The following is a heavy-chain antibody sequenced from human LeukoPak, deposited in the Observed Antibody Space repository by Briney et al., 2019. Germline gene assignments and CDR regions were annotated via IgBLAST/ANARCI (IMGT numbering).Heavy chain of an antibody. J-gene: IGHJ4*02. CDR1: GFTFSIYG. D-gene: IGHD2-21*02. CDR2: IGGSGDRT. Sequence: GGTLRLSCAASGFTFSIYGVNWVRQSPGKGLEWVSGIGGSGDRTYYADSVKGRFTISRDNAKNSLYLQMNSLRAEDTAVYYCAREGLAYCGGDCYSLPFDYWGQGTLVTVSS. CDR3: AREGLAYCGGDCYSLPFDY. V-gene: IGHV3-23*01.